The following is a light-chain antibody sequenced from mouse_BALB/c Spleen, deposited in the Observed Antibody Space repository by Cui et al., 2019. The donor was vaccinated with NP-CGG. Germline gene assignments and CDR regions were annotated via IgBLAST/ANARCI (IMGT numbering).Light chain of an antibody. Sequence: QAVVTQESTLTTSPGETVTLTCRSSIGAVTTTNYANWVQEKPDHLFTGLIGGTNNRPPGVPARFSGSLNGDKAALTITGAQTEDEAIYFCALWYSNHWVFGGGTKLTVL. CDR3: ALWYSNHWV. J-gene: IGLJ1*01. CDR2: GTN. V-gene: IGLV1*01. CDR1: IGAVTTTNY.